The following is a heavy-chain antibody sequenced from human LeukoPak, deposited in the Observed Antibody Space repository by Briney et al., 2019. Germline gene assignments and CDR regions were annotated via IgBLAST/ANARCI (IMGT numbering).Heavy chain of an antibody. J-gene: IGHJ4*02. D-gene: IGHD1-26*01. CDR3: TTSSGWYSLNY. Sequence: PSETLSLTCAVSCDSISSALWWNWVRQPPGKRLDWIGEISRDGSTKYNPSLKNRVTISKDNSKNQFSLKLNSVTAADTAVYYCTTSSGWYSLNYWGQGVLITVSS. CDR1: CDSISSALW. CDR2: ISRDGST. V-gene: IGHV4-4*02.